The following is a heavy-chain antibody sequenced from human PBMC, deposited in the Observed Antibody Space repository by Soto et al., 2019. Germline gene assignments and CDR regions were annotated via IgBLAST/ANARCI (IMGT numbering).Heavy chain of an antibody. J-gene: IGHJ6*02. Sequence: SETLSLTCTVSGGSISSSSYYWGWIRQPPGKGLEWIGSIYYSGSTYYNPSLKSRVTISVDTSKNQFSLKLSSVTAADTAVYYCARVTYDYDFWSGYSNYYYYGMDVWGQGTTVTVSS. D-gene: IGHD3-3*01. CDR3: ARVTYDYDFWSGYSNYYYYGMDV. V-gene: IGHV4-39*01. CDR2: IYYSGST. CDR1: GGSISSSSYY.